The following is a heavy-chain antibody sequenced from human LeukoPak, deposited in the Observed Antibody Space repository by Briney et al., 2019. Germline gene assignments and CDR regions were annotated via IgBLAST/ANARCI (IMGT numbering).Heavy chain of an antibody. CDR3: ARGIAVAKTLDY. Sequence: ALVKVSCKASGYTFTGYYMHWVRQAPGQGLEWMGWINPNSGGTNYAQKFQGRVTMTRDTSINTAYMELSRLRSDDTAVYYRARGIAVAKTLDYWGQGTLVTVSS. J-gene: IGHJ4*02. CDR1: GYTFTGYY. V-gene: IGHV1-2*02. CDR2: INPNSGGT. D-gene: IGHD6-19*01.